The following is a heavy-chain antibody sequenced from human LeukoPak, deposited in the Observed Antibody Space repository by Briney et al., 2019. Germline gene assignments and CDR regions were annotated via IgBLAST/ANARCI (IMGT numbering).Heavy chain of an antibody. CDR2: IYSGGST. CDR1: GFTVSSNY. V-gene: IGHV3-53*01. Sequence: GGSLRLSCAASGFTVSSNYMSWVRQAPGKGLEWVSVIYSGGSTYYADSVKGRFTISRHNSKSTLYLQMNSLRAEDTAVYYCGKGRKGAFDIWGQGTTVTVSS. CDR3: GKGRKGAFDI. J-gene: IGHJ3*02.